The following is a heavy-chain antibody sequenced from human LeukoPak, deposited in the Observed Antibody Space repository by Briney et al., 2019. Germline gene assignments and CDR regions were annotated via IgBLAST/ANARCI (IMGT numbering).Heavy chain of an antibody. CDR2: IYTSGST. D-gene: IGHD2/OR15-2a*01. V-gene: IGHV4-61*02. J-gene: IGHJ4*02. Sequence: SQTLSLTCTVSGGSISSGSYYWSWIRQPAGKGLEWIGRIYTSGSTSYNPSLKSRVTISVDTSKNQFSLKLSSVTAADTAVYYCASLGYYDYWGQGTLVTVSS. CDR3: ASLGYYDY. CDR1: GGSISSGSYY.